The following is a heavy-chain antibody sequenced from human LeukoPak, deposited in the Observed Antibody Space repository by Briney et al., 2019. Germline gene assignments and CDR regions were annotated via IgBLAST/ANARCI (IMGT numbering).Heavy chain of an antibody. CDR2: INPNSGGT. CDR3: ARDITMIRGSNWFDP. D-gene: IGHD3-10*01. J-gene: IGHJ5*02. CDR1: GYTFTGYY. Sequence: ASVKVSCKASGYTFTGYYMHWVRQAPGQGLEWMGWINPNSGGTNYAQNFQGRVTMTRDTSISTAYMELSRLRSDDTAVYYCARDITMIRGSNWFDPWGQGTLVTVSS. V-gene: IGHV1-2*02.